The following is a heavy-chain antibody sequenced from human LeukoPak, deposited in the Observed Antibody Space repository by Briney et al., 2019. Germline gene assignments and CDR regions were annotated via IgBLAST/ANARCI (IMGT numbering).Heavy chain of an antibody. CDR1: GGSISSGSYY. J-gene: IGHJ4*02. CDR2: IYTSGST. D-gene: IGHD3-22*01. CDR3: ARGHYYDSSGYYAVFDY. V-gene: IGHV4-61*02. Sequence: PSQTLSLTCTVSGGSISSGSYYWRWIRQPAGKGLEWIGPIYTSGSTNYNPSLKSRVTISVDTSKNQFSLKLSSVTAADTAVYYCARGHYYDSSGYYAVFDYWGQGTLVTVSS.